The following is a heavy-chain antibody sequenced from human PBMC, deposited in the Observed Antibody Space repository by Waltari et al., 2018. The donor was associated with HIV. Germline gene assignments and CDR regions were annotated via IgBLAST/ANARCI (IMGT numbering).Heavy chain of an antibody. CDR2: ISPMTGGI. J-gene: IGHJ4*02. CDR1: GYTFTINY. V-gene: IGHV1-2*02. CDR3: ARGQKLNQLLYAY. D-gene: IGHD3-10*01. Sequence: QVQLVQSGAEVREPGASVKVPCNTSGYTFTINYVHWVRHAPGQGLEWMGWISPMTGGIKYAQRFQVRVTVTRDTSTSAAYMELRSLRTDDTAVYYCARGQKLNQLLYAYWGQGTLVTVSS.